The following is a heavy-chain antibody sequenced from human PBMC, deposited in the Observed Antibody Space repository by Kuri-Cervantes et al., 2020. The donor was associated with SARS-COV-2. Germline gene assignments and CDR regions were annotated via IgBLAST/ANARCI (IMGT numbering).Heavy chain of an antibody. CDR1: GGSISSSSYY. D-gene: IGHD3-3*01. Sequence: SETLSLTCTVSGGSISSSSYYWGWIRQPPGKGLEWIGSIYYSGSTYYNPSLKSRVTISVDTSKNQFSLKLSSVTAADTAVYYCARHQMGSITIFGVVTQNYYFNYWAREPWSPSPQ. CDR3: ARHQMGSITIFGVVTQNYYFNY. CDR2: IYYSGST. J-gene: IGHJ4*02. V-gene: IGHV4-39*01.